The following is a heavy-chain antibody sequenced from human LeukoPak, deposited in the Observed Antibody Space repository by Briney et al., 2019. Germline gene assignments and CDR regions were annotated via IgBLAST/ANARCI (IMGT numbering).Heavy chain of an antibody. Sequence: GGSLRLSCAASGFTFSSYAMSWVRQAPGKGLEWVTAISGSGGSTYYADSVKGRFTISRDNSKNTLYLQMNSLRAEDTAVYYCAKDQYSYGLSTSDYWGQGTLVTVSS. CDR1: GFTFSSYA. CDR3: AKDQYSYGLSTSDY. V-gene: IGHV3-23*01. J-gene: IGHJ4*02. D-gene: IGHD5-18*01. CDR2: ISGSGGST.